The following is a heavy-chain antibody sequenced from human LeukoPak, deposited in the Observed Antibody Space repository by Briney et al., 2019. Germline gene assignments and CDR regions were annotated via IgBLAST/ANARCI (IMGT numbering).Heavy chain of an antibody. V-gene: IGHV3-7*01. CDR1: GFTFGRYW. CDR3: ASDYDSGY. J-gene: IGHJ4*02. CDR2: INQDGSEK. Sequence: GGSLRLSCVASGFTFGRYWMNWVRQAPGKGLEWVANINQDGSEKNYVDSVKGRFTISRDNAKNSLYLQMNSLRAEDTAVYYCASDYDSGYWGQGTLVTVSS. D-gene: IGHD5-12*01.